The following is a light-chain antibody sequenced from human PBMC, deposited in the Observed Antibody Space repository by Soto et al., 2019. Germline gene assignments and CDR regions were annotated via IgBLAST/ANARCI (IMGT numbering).Light chain of an antibody. J-gene: IGLJ2*01. CDR3: SSYTSTNTVL. CDR1: SSDVGGSRY. V-gene: IGLV2-14*03. Sequence: QSALTQPASASGSPGQSITISCSGTSSDVGGSRYVSWYQQHPGRAPKLIIYDVSNRPSGVSNRFSGSKSGNTASLTISGLQTEDEADYYCSSYTSTNTVLFGGGTQLTVL. CDR2: DVS.